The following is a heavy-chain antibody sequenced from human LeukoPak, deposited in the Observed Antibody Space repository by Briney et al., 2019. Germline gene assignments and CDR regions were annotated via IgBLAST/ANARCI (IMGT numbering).Heavy chain of an antibody. CDR2: ISWNSGGI. Sequence: GGSLRLSCAASGFTFDDYAMHWVRQAPGKGLEWVSGISWNSGGIGYADSVKGRFTISRDNAKNSLYLQMNSLRAEDTALYYCAKADSSGWYYFDYWGQGTLVTVSS. CDR3: AKADSSGWYYFDY. J-gene: IGHJ4*02. CDR1: GFTFDDYA. V-gene: IGHV3-9*01. D-gene: IGHD6-19*01.